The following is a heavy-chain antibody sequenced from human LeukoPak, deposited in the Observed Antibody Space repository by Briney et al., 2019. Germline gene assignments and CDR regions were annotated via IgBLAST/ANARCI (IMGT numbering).Heavy chain of an antibody. CDR3: ARDRGDGYKYFDY. CDR1: GGSISSGGYY. D-gene: IGHD5-24*01. V-gene: IGHV4-31*03. Sequence: PSETLSLTCTVSGGSISSGGYYWSWIRQHPGKGLEWIGYIYYSGSTYYNPSLKSRVTISVDTSKNQFSLKLSSVTAADTAVYYCARDRGDGYKYFDYWGQGTLATVSS. CDR2: IYYSGST. J-gene: IGHJ4*02.